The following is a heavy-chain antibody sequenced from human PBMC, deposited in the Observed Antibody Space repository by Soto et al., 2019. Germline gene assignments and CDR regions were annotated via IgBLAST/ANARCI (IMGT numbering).Heavy chain of an antibody. V-gene: IGHV3-53*01. CDR3: ARVGGYCISTSCYRYYYYGMDV. D-gene: IGHD2-2*01. Sequence: EVQLVESGGGLIQPGGSLRLSCAASGFTVSSNYMSWVRQAPGKGLEWVSVIYSGGSTYYADSVKGRFTISRDNSKNTXYXQXXSLRAEDMAVYYCARVGGYCISTSCYRYYYYGMDVWGQGTTVTVSS. CDR1: GFTVSSNY. J-gene: IGHJ6*02. CDR2: IYSGGST.